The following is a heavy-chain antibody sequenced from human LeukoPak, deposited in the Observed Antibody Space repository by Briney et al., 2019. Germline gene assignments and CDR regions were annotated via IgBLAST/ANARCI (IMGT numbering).Heavy chain of an antibody. CDR1: GFTFSSYG. J-gene: IGHJ4*02. CDR2: ISYDGSNK. V-gene: IGHV3-30*18. CDR3: AKQAAAGRKLNYFDY. Sequence: GGSLRLSCAASGFTFSSYGMHWVRQAPGKGLEWVAVISYDGSNKYYADSVKGRFTISRDNSKNTLYLQMNSLRAEDTAVYYCAKQAAAGRKLNYFDYRGQGTLVTVSS. D-gene: IGHD6-13*01.